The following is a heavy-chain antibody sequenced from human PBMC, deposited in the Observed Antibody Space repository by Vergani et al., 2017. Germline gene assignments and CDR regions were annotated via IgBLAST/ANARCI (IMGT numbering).Heavy chain of an antibody. CDR2: ISSSSSTI. Sequence: EVQLLESGGGLVQPGGSLRLSCAASGFTFSSYSMNWVRQAPGKGLEWVSYISSSSSTIYYADSVKGRFTISRDNAKNSLYLQMNSLRAEDTAVYYCASLRDYYYGMDVWGQGTTVTVSS. CDR3: ASLRDYYYGMDV. CDR1: GFTFSSYS. V-gene: IGHV3-48*04. D-gene: IGHD3-16*02. J-gene: IGHJ6*02.